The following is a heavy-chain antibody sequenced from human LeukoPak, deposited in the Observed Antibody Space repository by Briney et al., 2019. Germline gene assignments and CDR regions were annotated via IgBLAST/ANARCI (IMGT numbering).Heavy chain of an antibody. D-gene: IGHD2-21*02. CDR1: GFTFSSYA. Sequence: GGSLRLSCAASGFTFSSYAMSWVRQAPGQGLEWVSAISGSGGSTYYADSVKGRFTISRDNSKNTLYLQMNSLRAEDTAVYYCAKAYCGGDCYSPRTDAFDIWGQGTMVTVSS. V-gene: IGHV3-23*01. CDR3: AKAYCGGDCYSPRTDAFDI. CDR2: ISGSGGST. J-gene: IGHJ3*02.